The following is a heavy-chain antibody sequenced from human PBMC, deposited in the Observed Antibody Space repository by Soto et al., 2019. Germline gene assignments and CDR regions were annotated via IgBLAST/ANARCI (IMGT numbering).Heavy chain of an antibody. Sequence: GGSLRLSCIASGFTFSNYAMSWVRQAPGKGLEWVSTISDNGANTFIGDSMKDHFDISRDNSKNTVFLHLSTVRAEDTAIYYCAKKANSGPGSQYFDNWGQGTLVTVSS. CDR1: GFTFSNYA. CDR2: ISDNGANT. J-gene: IGHJ4*02. D-gene: IGHD3-10*01. CDR3: AKKANSGPGSQYFDN. V-gene: IGHV3-23*01.